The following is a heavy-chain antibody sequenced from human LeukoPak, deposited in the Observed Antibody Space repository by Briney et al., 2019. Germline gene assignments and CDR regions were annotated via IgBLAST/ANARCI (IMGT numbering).Heavy chain of an antibody. V-gene: IGHV3-23*01. J-gene: IGHJ4*02. CDR1: GFTFSSYA. CDR3: AKYYYGSGKDYCFDH. D-gene: IGHD3-10*01. Sequence: PGGSLRLSCAASGFTFSSYAMGWVRQAPGKGLEWVSSISTSDYSTYYADSVKGRFTISTDKSKNTLYLQMNSLRVEDTAVYYCAKYYYGSGKDYCFDHWGQGTLVTVSS. CDR2: ISTSDYST.